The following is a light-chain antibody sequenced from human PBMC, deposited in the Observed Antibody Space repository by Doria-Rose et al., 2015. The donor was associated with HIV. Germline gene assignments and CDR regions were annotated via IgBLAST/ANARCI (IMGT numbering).Light chain of an antibody. V-gene: IGKV3-20*01. J-gene: IGKJ5*01. Sequence: EIVMTQSPGTLSLSPGERATLSCRASQRVQSRYLAWYQQQPGQAPRLLIYDASTRATGIPDRFSGSGSGTDFTLTISRLEPEDVAVYYCQQYGTSRGTFGQGTRLEIK. CDR2: DAS. CDR1: QRVQSRY. CDR3: QQYGTSRGT.